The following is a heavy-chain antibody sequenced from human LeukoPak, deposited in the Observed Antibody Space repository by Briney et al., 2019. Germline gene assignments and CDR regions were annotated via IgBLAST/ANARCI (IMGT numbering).Heavy chain of an antibody. V-gene: IGHV3-23*01. CDR1: GFTFSSYA. CDR3: AKEPGIAVAGTMDV. J-gene: IGHJ6*04. Sequence: GGTLRLSCAASGFTFSSYAMSWVRQAPGKGLEWVSAISGSGGSTYYADSVKGRFTISRDNSKNTLYLQMNSLRAEDTAVYYCAKEPGIAVAGTMDVWGKGTTVTVSS. CDR2: ISGSGGST. D-gene: IGHD6-19*01.